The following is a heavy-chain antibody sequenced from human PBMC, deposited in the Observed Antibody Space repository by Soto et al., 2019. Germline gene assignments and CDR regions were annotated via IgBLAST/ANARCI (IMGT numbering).Heavy chain of an antibody. CDR1: GGSISSGGYY. CDR2: IYYSGGT. V-gene: IGHV4-31*03. CDR3: ARDPTGYYSDY. D-gene: IGHD3-9*01. Sequence: QVQLQESGPGLVKPSQTLSLTCTVSGGSISSGGYYWSWIRQHPGKGLEWIGYIYYSGGTYYNSSLKSRVIITVDTSKNQFSLKLSSVTAADTAVYFCARDPTGYYSDYWGQGILVTVSS. J-gene: IGHJ4*02.